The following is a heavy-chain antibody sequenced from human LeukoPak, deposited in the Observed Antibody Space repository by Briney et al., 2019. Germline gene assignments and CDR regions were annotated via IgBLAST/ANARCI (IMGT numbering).Heavy chain of an antibody. CDR2: IIPIFGTA. CDR3: ARNGRGYYDSSGHDEAFDI. CDR1: GGTFSSYA. Sequence: SVKVSCKASGGTFSSYAISWVRQAPGQGLEWIGRIIPIFGTANYAQKFQGRVTITTDESTSTAYMELSSLRSEDTAVYYCARNGRGYYDSSGHDEAFDIWGQGTMVTVSS. J-gene: IGHJ3*02. V-gene: IGHV1-69*05. D-gene: IGHD3-22*01.